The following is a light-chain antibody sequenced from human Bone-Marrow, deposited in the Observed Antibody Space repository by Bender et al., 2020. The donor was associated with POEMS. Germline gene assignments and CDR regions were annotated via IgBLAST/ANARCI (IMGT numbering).Light chain of an antibody. CDR1: SSNIGNHG. Sequence: QSVVTQPPSLSEAPRQRVTISCSGSSSNIGNHGVNWYQQLPGEAPKLLIYYDDLLTPGVSDRFSASKSANTASLTISGLQAEDEADYYCNSYSSSNTRYVFGTGTKVTVL. V-gene: IGLV1-36*01. CDR3: NSYSSSNTRYV. CDR2: YDD. J-gene: IGLJ1*01.